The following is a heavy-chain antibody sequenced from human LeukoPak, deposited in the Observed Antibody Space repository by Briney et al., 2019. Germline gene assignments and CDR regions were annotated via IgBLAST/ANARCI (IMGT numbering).Heavy chain of an antibody. D-gene: IGHD3-10*01. V-gene: IGHV1-2*02. J-gene: IGHJ4*02. CDR3: ARGRGVGGYPLCCDY. Sequence: ASVKVSCKASAYTFTGYYMNWVRQAPGQGLEWMGWINPTSCATKYSQKFQGRVTMTSDTSISTAYMELSGPTSDDTAVYYCARGRGVGGYPLCCDYWGQGTLVTVSS. CDR1: AYTFTGYY. CDR2: INPTSCAT.